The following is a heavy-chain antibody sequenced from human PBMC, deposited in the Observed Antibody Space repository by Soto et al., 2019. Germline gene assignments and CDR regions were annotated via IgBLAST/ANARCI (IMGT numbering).Heavy chain of an antibody. CDR1: GYTFTSYD. Sequence: QVQLVQSGAEVKKPGASVKVSCKASGYTFTSYDINWVRQATGQGLEWMGWMNPNSGNTGYAQKSQGRVTITRTTSISTAYMELSSLRSEVTAVYYCARCINYYASGDDAFDIWGQGTMVTVSS. CDR2: MNPNSGNT. J-gene: IGHJ3*02. D-gene: IGHD3-10*01. CDR3: ARCINYYASGDDAFDI. V-gene: IGHV1-8*01.